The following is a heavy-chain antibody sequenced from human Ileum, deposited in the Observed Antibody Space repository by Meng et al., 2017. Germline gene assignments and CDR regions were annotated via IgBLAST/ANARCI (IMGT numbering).Heavy chain of an antibody. CDR2: IYYSGST. V-gene: IGHV4-30-4*01. Sequence: QVQLQESGPGLLKSSQTLSLTCTVSGGSISIGDYYGSWVRQPPGKGLEWIGYIYYSGSTYYNPSLKSRAIMSVDTSKNHFSLKLSSVTAADTAVYYCARDRGGSYYFDYWGQGTLVTVSS. D-gene: IGHD2-15*01. J-gene: IGHJ4*02. CDR1: GGSISIGDYY. CDR3: ARDRGGSYYFDY.